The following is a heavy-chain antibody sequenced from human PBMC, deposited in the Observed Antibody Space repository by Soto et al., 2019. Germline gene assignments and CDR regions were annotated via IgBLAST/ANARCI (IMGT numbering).Heavy chain of an antibody. CDR2: ISSSSSYI. V-gene: IGHV3-21*01. CDR3: AREASMVRGVIIVYYYGMDV. CDR1: GFTFSSYS. D-gene: IGHD3-10*01. J-gene: IGHJ6*02. Sequence: EVQLVESGGGLVKPGGSLRLSCAASGFTFSSYSMKWVRQAPGKGLEWVSSISSSSSYIYYADSVKGRFTISRDNAKNSLYLQMNSLRAEDTAVYYCAREASMVRGVIIVYYYGMDVWGQGTTVTVSS.